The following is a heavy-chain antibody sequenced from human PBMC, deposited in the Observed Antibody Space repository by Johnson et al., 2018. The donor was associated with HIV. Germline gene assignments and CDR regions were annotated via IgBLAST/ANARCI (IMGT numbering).Heavy chain of an antibody. J-gene: IGHJ3*02. CDR3: ARGGYCTGGVCLGDAFDI. CDR2: INWNGGST. Sequence: EVQLVESGGGVVRPGGSLSLSCAASGFTFDDYGMSWVRQAPGKGLEWVSGINWNGGSTGYADSVKGRFTISRDHAKNSLYLQMKSLRAEDTALYYCARGGYCTGGVCLGDAFDIWGQGTMVTVSS. CDR1: GFTFDDYG. V-gene: IGHV3-20*04. D-gene: IGHD2-8*02.